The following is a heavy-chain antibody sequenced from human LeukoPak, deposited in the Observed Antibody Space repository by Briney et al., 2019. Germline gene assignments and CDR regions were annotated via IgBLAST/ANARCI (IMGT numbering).Heavy chain of an antibody. J-gene: IGHJ4*02. CDR2: IHPNDAST. D-gene: IGHD1-20*01. CDR3: ARHNNWAFDY. V-gene: IGHV5-51*01. CDR1: GYSFASYW. Sequence: GESLKISCKASGYSFASYWIGWVRQTSGKGLEWMAIIHPNDASTIYSPSFQGQVTISADGSITTAYLQWNTLQASDTAIYYCARHNNWAFDYWDRGTLLTVSS.